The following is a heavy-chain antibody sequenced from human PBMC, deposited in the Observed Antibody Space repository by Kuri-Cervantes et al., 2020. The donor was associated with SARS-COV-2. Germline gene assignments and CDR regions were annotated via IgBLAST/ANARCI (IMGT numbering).Heavy chain of an antibody. CDR2: ISWNSGST. CDR1: GFTFDDYA. D-gene: IGHD4-17*01. V-gene: IGHV3-9*01. Sequence: SLKISCAASGFTFDDYAMHWVRQAPGKGLEWVSGISWNSGSTGYADSVKGRFTISRDNAKNSPYLQMNSLRAEDTALYYCAKDVGKNYGDYKADAFDIWGQGTMVTVSS. J-gene: IGHJ3*02. CDR3: AKDVGKNYGDYKADAFDI.